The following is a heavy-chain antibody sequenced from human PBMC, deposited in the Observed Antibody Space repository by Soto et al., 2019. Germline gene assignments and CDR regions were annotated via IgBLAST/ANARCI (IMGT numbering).Heavy chain of an antibody. V-gene: IGHV3-15*01. D-gene: IGHD2-2*02. CDR3: SSDVSCSSASCDTDY. CDR2: IKSKTDGGTT. Sequence: GGSLRLSCAASGFTFSNAWMSWVRQAPGKGLEWVGRIKSKTDGGTTADAAPVKGRFTISRVDSKNTLYLQMNSLKTEDAAVYYCSSDVSCSSASCDTDYWGQGTLVTVSS. J-gene: IGHJ4*02. CDR1: GFTFSNAW.